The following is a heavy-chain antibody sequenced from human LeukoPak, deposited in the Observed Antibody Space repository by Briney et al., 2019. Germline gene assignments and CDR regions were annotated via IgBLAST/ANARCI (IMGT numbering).Heavy chain of an antibody. Sequence: PSETLSLTCTVSGGSISSYYWSWIRQPPGKGLEWIGEINHSGSTNYNPSLKSRVTISVDTSKNQFSLKLSSVTAADTAVYYCARGQGAISDYWGQGTLVTVSS. CDR3: ARGQGAISDY. V-gene: IGHV4-34*01. J-gene: IGHJ4*02. CDR1: GGSISSYY. CDR2: INHSGST. D-gene: IGHD2-21*01.